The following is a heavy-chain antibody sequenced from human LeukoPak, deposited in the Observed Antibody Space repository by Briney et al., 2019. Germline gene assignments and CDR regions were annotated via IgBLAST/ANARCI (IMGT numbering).Heavy chain of an antibody. D-gene: IGHD4-23*01. CDR2: IYYSGST. J-gene: IGHJ5*02. CDR1: GVSISSSSYY. V-gene: IGHV4-39*07. CDR3: ARRTVTPEDWFDP. Sequence: KPSETLSLTCTVSGVSISSSSYYWGWLRQPPGKGLEWTGSIYYSGSTYHNPSLKSPVTISVDTSKNQFSLKLSSVPAADTAVYYCARRTVTPEDWFDPWGQGTLVTVSS.